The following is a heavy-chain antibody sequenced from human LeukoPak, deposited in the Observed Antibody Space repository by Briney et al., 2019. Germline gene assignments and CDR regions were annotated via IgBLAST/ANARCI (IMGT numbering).Heavy chain of an antibody. CDR1: GGSISSYY. CDR3: ASYSYGAGWFDP. Sequence: SETLSLTCTVSGGSISSYYWSWIRQPPGKGLEWIGYIYYSGSTNYNPSLKSRVTISVDTSKNQFSLKLSSVTAADTAVYYCASYSYGAGWFDPWGQGTLVTVSS. D-gene: IGHD5-18*01. V-gene: IGHV4-59*01. CDR2: IYYSGST. J-gene: IGHJ5*02.